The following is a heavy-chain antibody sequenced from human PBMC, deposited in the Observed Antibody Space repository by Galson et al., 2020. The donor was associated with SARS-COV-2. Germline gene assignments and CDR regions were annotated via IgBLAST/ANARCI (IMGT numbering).Heavy chain of an antibody. CDR1: GFTFSSYS. V-gene: IGHV3-21*01. J-gene: IGHJ6*02. CDR2: ISSSSSYI. CDR3: ARAGRMGYYGMDV. Sequence: GESLKISCAASGFTFSSYSMNWVRQAPGKGLEWVSSISSSSSYIYYADSVKGRFTISRDNAKNSLYLQMNSLRAEDTAVYYCARAGRMGYYGMDVWGQGTTVTVSS. D-gene: IGHD2-8*01.